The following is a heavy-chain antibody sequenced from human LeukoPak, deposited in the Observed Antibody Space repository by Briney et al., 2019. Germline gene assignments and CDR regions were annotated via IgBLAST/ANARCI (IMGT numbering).Heavy chain of an antibody. Sequence: ASVKVSCKASGGTFSSDAFSWVRQAPGQRLEWMGGIIPMFDTANYAQKFQGRVTITTDESTSTAYMELSSLRYEDTAVYYCVRDRLDSYGEYHWFDPWGQGTLDTVSS. CDR2: IIPMFDTA. CDR1: GGTFSSDA. V-gene: IGHV1-69*05. D-gene: IGHD5-18*01. J-gene: IGHJ5*02. CDR3: VRDRLDSYGEYHWFDP.